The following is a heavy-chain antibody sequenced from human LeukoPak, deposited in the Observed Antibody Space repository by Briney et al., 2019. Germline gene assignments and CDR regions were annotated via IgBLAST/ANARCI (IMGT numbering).Heavy chain of an antibody. V-gene: IGHV4-61*05. CDR1: GGSISSSSYY. Sequence: PSETLSLTCTVSGGSISSSSYYWGWIRQPPGKGLEWIGYIYYSGSTNYNPSLKSRVTISVDTSKNQFSLKLSSVTAADTAVYYCARARWGYYYHDYWGQGTLVTVSS. J-gene: IGHJ4*02. CDR2: IYYSGST. CDR3: ARARWGYYYHDY. D-gene: IGHD3-16*01.